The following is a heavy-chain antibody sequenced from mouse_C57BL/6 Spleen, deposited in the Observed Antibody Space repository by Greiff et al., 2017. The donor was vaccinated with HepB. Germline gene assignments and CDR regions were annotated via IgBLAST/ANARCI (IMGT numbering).Heavy chain of an antibody. J-gene: IGHJ2*01. D-gene: IGHD1-1*01. V-gene: IGHV1-39*01. CDR2: INPNYGTT. CDR3: ASWLTTVVARNYFDY. Sequence: VHVKQSGPELVKPGASVKISCKASGYSFTDYNMNWVKQSNGKSLEWIGVINPNYGTTSYNQKFKGKATLTVDQSSSTAYMQLNSLTSEDSAVYYCASWLTTVVARNYFDYWGQGTTLTVSS. CDR1: GYSFTDYN.